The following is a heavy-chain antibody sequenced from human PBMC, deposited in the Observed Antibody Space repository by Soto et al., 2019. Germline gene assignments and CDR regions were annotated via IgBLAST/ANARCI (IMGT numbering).Heavy chain of an antibody. D-gene: IGHD6-19*01. J-gene: IGHJ4*02. V-gene: IGHV1-18*04. CDR3: ARLHGYSSGWYDY. Sequence: QVPLVQSGAEVKKPGASVKVSCKASGYTFSSNGVSWVRQAPGQGLEWMGWISTFNGNAHYAQKFQGRVTMTTDTSTNTAYMELTSLSSDDTAVYYCARLHGYSSGWYDYWGQATLVTVSS. CDR1: GYTFSSNG. CDR2: ISTFNGNA.